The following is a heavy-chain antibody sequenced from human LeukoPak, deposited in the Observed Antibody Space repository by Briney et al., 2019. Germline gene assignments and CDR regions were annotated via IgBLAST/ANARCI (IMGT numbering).Heavy chain of an antibody. D-gene: IGHD5-12*01. CDR1: GDSISSSGYF. V-gene: IGHV4-39*01. J-gene: IGHJ4*02. CDR3: ATRYCPYSGCNFFPHY. Sequence: SETLSLTCTVSGDSISSSGYFWGWIRQPPGEGLERIGNIHYSGSTYYSPSLKSRVTISVDTSKNQFSLKLTSVTAADTAVYYCATRYCPYSGCNFFPHYWGQGTLVTVSS. CDR2: IHYSGST.